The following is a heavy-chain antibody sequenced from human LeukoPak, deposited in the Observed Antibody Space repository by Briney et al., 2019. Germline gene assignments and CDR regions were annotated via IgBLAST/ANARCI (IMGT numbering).Heavy chain of an antibody. CDR1: GGSISSYY. J-gene: IGHJ6*02. CDR3: ARHVPMDV. D-gene: IGHD2-2*01. Sequence: SETLSLTCTVSGGSISSYYWSWIRQPPGKGLEWIGYIYYSGSTNYNPSLKSRVAISVDTSKNQFSLRLSSVTAADTAVYYCARHVPMDVWGQGTTVTVSS. V-gene: IGHV4-59*01. CDR2: IYYSGST.